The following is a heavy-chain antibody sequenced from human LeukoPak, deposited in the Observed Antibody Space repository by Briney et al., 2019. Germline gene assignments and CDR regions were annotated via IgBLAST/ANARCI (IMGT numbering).Heavy chain of an antibody. V-gene: IGHV3-30*18. CDR1: GFTFSSYG. CDR3: VKDGRRSPPC. Sequence: PGRSLRLSCAASGFTFSSYGMHWVRQAPGKGLEWVAVISYDGSNKYYADSVKGRFTISRDNSKNTLYLQMNSLRAEDTAVYYCVKDGRRSPPCWGQGTLVTVSS. CDR2: ISYDGSNK. D-gene: IGHD2-15*01. J-gene: IGHJ4*02.